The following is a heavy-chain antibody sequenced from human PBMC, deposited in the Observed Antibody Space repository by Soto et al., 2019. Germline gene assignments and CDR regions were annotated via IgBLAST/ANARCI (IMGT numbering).Heavy chain of an antibody. Sequence: ASVTVSCKASGGTFSSYAISWVRQAPGQGLEWMGGIIPIFGTANYAQKFQGRVTITADESTSTAYMELSSLRSEDTAVYYCAREGYCSSTSCYVFDYWGQGTLVTVSS. J-gene: IGHJ4*02. CDR3: AREGYCSSTSCYVFDY. CDR1: GGTFSSYA. CDR2: IIPIFGTA. D-gene: IGHD2-2*01. V-gene: IGHV1-69*13.